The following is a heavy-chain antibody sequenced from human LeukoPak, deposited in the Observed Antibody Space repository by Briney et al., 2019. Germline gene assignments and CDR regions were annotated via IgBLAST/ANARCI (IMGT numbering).Heavy chain of an antibody. Sequence: SETLSVTCTVSGGSISSSSYYWGWIRQPPGKGLEWIGSIYYSGSTYYNPSLKSRVTISVDTSKNQFSLKLSSVTAADTAVYYCATGPKTDGGWGFDYWGQGTLVTVSS. D-gene: IGHD7-27*01. V-gene: IGHV4-39*01. J-gene: IGHJ4*02. CDR1: GGSISSSSYY. CDR2: IYYSGST. CDR3: ATGPKTDGGWGFDY.